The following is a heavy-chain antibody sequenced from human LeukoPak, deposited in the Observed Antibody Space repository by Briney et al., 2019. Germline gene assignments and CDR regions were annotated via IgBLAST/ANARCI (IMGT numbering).Heavy chain of an antibody. D-gene: IGHD3-10*01. CDR2: ISYDGSNK. V-gene: IGHV3-30*18. J-gene: IGHJ5*02. CDR1: GFTFSGYG. Sequence: GGSLRLSCAASGFTFSGYGMHWVRQAPGKGLEWVAVISYDGSNKYYADSVKGRFTISRDNSKNTLYLQMNSLRAEDTAVYYCAKSLRVYYFHNWFDPWGQGTLVTVSS. CDR3: AKSLRVYYFHNWFDP.